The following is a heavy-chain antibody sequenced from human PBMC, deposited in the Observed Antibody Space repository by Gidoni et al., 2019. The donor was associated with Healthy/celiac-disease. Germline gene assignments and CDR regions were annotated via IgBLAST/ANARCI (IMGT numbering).Heavy chain of an antibody. CDR3: AKGVVVVITMGYFDY. CDR2: ISGSGGST. D-gene: IGHD3-22*01. J-gene: IGHJ4*02. V-gene: IGHV3-23*01. Sequence: EVQLLESGGGLVQPGGSLRLSCAASGFTFSSYAMSWVRQAPGKGLEWVSAISGSGGSTYYADSEKGRFTISRDNSKNTLYLQMNSLRAEDTAVYYCAKGVVVVITMGYFDYWGQGTLVTVSS. CDR1: GFTFSSYA.